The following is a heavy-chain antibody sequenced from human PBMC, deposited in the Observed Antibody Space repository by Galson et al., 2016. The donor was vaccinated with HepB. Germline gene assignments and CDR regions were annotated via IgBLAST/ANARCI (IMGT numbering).Heavy chain of an antibody. V-gene: IGHV3-30*18. CDR2: ISYDGSNK. J-gene: IGHJ4*02. Sequence: SLRLSCAASGFTFSSYGMHWVRQAPGKGLEWVAVISYDGSNKYYTDSVKGRFTIYRDNSKNTLYLQMNSLRAEDTAVYYCAKDDGGGVVINYYFEYWGQGTLVTVSS. CDR1: GFTFSSYG. D-gene: IGHD3-3*01. CDR3: AKDDGGGVVINYYFEY.